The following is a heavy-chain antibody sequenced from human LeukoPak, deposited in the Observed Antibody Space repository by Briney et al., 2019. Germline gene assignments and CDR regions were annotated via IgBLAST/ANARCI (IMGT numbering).Heavy chain of an antibody. CDR3: ARDRDGYNSLDY. CDR2: IYYSGRT. Sequence: PSETLAPTRTVSGGSISSGSYYWSWIRQHPGKGLEWIGYIYYSGRTYYNPSLKSRLTISVDASNNQFSLRLSSATAADTAVYFCARDRDGYNSLDYYSRGTGVTVSS. J-gene: IGHJ4*02. D-gene: IGHD5-24*01. CDR1: GGSISSGSYY. V-gene: IGHV4-31*03.